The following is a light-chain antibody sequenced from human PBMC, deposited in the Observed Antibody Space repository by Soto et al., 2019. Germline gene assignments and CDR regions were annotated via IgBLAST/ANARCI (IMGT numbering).Light chain of an antibody. Sequence: DIQMTQSPSTLSASVGDRVTITCRASQNINNWLAWYQQKAGKAPKILISDASTLESGVPSRFSGSGSGTEFTFTISSLQPDDFATYYCQQYKSYSAFGQGTKLEIK. CDR1: QNINNW. CDR2: DAS. CDR3: QQYKSYSA. J-gene: IGKJ2*01. V-gene: IGKV1-5*01.